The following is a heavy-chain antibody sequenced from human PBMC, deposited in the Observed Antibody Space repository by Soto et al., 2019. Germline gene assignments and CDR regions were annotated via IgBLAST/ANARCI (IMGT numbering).Heavy chain of an antibody. J-gene: IGHJ4*02. Sequence: QVQLVESGGGVVQPGRSLRLSCAASGLTFSSYGMHWVRQAPGKGLEWVAVIWYDGSNKYYADSVKGRFTISRDNSKNTLYLQMNSLRAEDTAVYYCARGDTDMASADPLDYWGQGTLVTVSS. V-gene: IGHV3-33*01. CDR3: ARGDTDMASADPLDY. CDR1: GLTFSSYG. CDR2: IWYDGSNK. D-gene: IGHD5-18*01.